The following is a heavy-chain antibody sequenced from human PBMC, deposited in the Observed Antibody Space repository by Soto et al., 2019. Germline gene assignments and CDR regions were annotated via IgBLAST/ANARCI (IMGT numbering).Heavy chain of an antibody. D-gene: IGHD3-10*01. Sequence: LSLTCAVSGGSLSGYYWSWIRQPPGKGLEWIGEINHSGTTNFNPSLKSRVTISFDTSKNQFSLKLSSVTAADTAVYYCARGRSHYGAGSLDWFDPWGQGTLVTVSS. CDR1: GGSLSGYY. CDR3: ARGRSHYGAGSLDWFDP. J-gene: IGHJ5*02. V-gene: IGHV4-34*01. CDR2: INHSGTT.